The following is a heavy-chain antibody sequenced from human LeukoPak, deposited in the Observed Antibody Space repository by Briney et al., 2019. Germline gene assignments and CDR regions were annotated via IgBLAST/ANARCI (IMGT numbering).Heavy chain of an antibody. Sequence: GGSLRLSCAASGFTFSSYSMNWVRQAPGKGLEWVSSISSSSSYIYYADSVKGRFTISRDNAKNSLYLQMNSLRAEDTAVYYCARTRYSSGWYVGGEDYWGQGTLVTVSS. D-gene: IGHD6-19*01. V-gene: IGHV3-21*01. CDR3: ARTRYSSGWYVGGEDY. CDR2: ISSSSSYI. J-gene: IGHJ4*02. CDR1: GFTFSSYS.